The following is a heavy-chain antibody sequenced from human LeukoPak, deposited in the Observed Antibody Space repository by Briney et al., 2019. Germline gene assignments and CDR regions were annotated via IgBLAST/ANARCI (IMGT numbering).Heavy chain of an antibody. Sequence: GGSLRLSCAASGFTSSSYWMSWVLQAPGKVLEWVANIKQDGSEKYYVDSVKGRFTISRDNAKNSLYLQMNSLRAEDTAVYYCAKENLGYCSSTSCLKYFQHWGQGTLVTVSS. CDR3: AKENLGYCSSTSCLKYFQH. CDR2: IKQDGSEK. CDR1: GFTSSSYW. V-gene: IGHV3-7*01. J-gene: IGHJ1*01. D-gene: IGHD2-2*01.